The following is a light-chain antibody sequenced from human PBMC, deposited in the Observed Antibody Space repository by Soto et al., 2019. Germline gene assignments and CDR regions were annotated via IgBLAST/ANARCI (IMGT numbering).Light chain of an antibody. CDR3: QQFGSSPRT. Sequence: EVVIRQPQAPLSVSQGEGVTFSSRASQSVSSYSAWYQQKPGQAPRLLNYDASNRATGIPTRFSGSGSGTDFTLTISILEPEDFAVYYWQQFGSSPRTFGQGTKVDIK. V-gene: IGKV3-11*01. CDR2: DAS. CDR1: QSVSSY. J-gene: IGKJ1*01.